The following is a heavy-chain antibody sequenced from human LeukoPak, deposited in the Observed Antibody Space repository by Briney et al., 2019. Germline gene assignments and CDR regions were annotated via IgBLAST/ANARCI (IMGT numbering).Heavy chain of an antibody. Sequence: ASVKVSCKTSGYTFTSYGISWVRQAPGQGLEWMGWISAYNGDTNFAQKVQDRVTTTTDTSTSTAYMELRSLRSDDTAVYFCARDPRVAATRVDYWGQGTLVTVSS. V-gene: IGHV1-18*01. D-gene: IGHD1-26*01. CDR2: ISAYNGDT. CDR3: ARDPRVAATRVDY. CDR1: GYTFTSYG. J-gene: IGHJ4*02.